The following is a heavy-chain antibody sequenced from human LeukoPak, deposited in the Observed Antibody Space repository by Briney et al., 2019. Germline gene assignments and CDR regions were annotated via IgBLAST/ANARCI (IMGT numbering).Heavy chain of an antibody. CDR3: ARVNPYSGSYLDDY. CDR2: ISAYNGNT. CDR1: GYTLTSYG. J-gene: IGHJ4*02. D-gene: IGHD1-26*01. V-gene: IGHV1-18*01. Sequence: ASVKVSFKASGYTLTSYGISWVRQAPGQGLEWMGWISAYNGNTNYAQKLQGRVTMTTDTSTSTAYMELRSLRSDDTAVYYCARVNPYSGSYLDDYWGQGTLVTVSS.